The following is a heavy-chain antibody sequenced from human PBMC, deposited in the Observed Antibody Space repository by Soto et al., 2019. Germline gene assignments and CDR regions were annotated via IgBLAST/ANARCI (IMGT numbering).Heavy chain of an antibody. CDR3: ARHIVVVPAALPYSRSSGPHYGMDV. J-gene: IGHJ6*02. CDR2: IDPSDSYT. D-gene: IGHD2-2*01. CDR1: GYSFTSYW. V-gene: IGHV5-10-1*01. Sequence: GESLKISCKGSGYSFTSYWISWVRQMPGKGLEWMGRIDPSDSYTNYSPSFQGHVTISADKSISTAYLQWSSLKASDTAMYYCARHIVVVPAALPYSRSSGPHYGMDVWGQGTTVTVSS.